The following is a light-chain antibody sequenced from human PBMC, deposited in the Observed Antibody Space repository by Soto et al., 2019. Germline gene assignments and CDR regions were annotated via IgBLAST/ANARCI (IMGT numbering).Light chain of an antibody. CDR3: SSYTSSSTRV. V-gene: IGLV2-14*01. Sequence: QSALTQPASVSGSPGQSITISCTGTSSDVGGYNYVSWYQQHPGKVPKLLIYDVSNRPSGVSNRFSGSKSGNTASLTISGLQTEDEGDYYCSSYTSSSTRVFGGGTTLTVL. CDR1: SSDVGGYNY. CDR2: DVS. J-gene: IGLJ3*02.